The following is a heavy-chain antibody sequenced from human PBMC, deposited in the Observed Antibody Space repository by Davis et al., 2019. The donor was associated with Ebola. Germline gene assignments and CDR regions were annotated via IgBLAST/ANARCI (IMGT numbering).Heavy chain of an antibody. J-gene: IGHJ3*02. CDR1: GYRFTNYW. CDR2: IYPSDSDT. CDR3: ARRVGGFDI. D-gene: IGHD1-26*01. V-gene: IGHV5-51*01. Sequence: GESLKISCKGSGYRFTNYWIAWVRQMPGKGLEWMGIIYPSDSDTTYSPSFQGQVTISADKSINTAYLQWSSLKASDTAMYYCARRVGGFDIWGQGTMVTVSS.